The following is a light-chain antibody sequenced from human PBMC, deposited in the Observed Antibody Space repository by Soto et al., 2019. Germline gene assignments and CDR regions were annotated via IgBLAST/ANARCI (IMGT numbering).Light chain of an antibody. J-gene: IGKJ5*01. Sequence: EKVMTQSPATLSVSPGERATLSCRASQSVRSNLAWYQQKPGQPPRLLIYDASTRATGIPSRFSGSGSGTEFTLTISSLKSEDFAVYYCQQRSNWPREITFGQGTRLEIK. CDR3: QQRSNWPREIT. CDR1: QSVRSN. CDR2: DAS. V-gene: IGKV3-15*01.